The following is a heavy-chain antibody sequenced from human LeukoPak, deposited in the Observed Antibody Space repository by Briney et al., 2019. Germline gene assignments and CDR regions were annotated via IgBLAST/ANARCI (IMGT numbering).Heavy chain of an antibody. D-gene: IGHD2-2*01. CDR2: IYYSGST. V-gene: IGHV4-59*12. Sequence: RSSETLSLTCTVSGGSISSYYWSWIRQPPGKGVEWIGYIYYSGSTNYNPSLKSRVTISVDTSKNQFSLKLSSVTAADTAVYYCARTYCSSSSCHPPAYWGQGTLVTVSS. CDR1: GGSISSYY. CDR3: ARTYCSSSSCHPPAY. J-gene: IGHJ4*02.